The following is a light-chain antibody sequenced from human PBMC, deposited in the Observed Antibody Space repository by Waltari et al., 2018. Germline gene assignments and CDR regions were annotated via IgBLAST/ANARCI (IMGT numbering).Light chain of an antibody. J-gene: IGKJ4*01. CDR1: QSLVHSDGNTY. Sequence: SISCKSSQSLVHSDGNTYLAWFHQRPGQSPRRLIYKVSNRESGVPDRISASGSGTDFTLKISRVEAEDVGVYYCMQGTHWPLTFGGGTKVEIK. V-gene: IGKV2-30*02. CDR2: KVS. CDR3: MQGTHWPLT.